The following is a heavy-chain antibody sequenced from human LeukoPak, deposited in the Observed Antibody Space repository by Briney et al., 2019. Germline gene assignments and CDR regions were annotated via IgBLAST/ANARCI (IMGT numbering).Heavy chain of an antibody. Sequence: SETLSLTCTVSGGSISTYYWSWIRQPPGKGLEWIGYMYYSGSTKYNSSLKSRVTISLDTSKNQFSLKLSSVTAADTAVYYCARSYDSSGYYYYGMDVWGQGTTVTVSS. J-gene: IGHJ6*02. CDR2: MYYSGST. D-gene: IGHD3-22*01. V-gene: IGHV4-59*08. CDR3: ARSYDSSGYYYYGMDV. CDR1: GGSISTYY.